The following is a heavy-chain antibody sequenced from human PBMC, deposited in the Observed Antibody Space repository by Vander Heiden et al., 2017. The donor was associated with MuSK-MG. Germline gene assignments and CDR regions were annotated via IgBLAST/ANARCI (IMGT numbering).Heavy chain of an antibody. CDR1: GGSISSGGYY. Sequence: QVQLQESGPGLVKPSQTLSLTCTVSGGSISSGGYYWSWIRQHPGKGLEWIGYIYYSGSNYYNPSLKSRVTISVDTSKNQFSLKLSSVTAADTAVYYCARDGAAMVRGVGFDPWGQGTLVTVSS. V-gene: IGHV4-31*03. CDR2: IYYSGSN. D-gene: IGHD3-10*01. J-gene: IGHJ5*02. CDR3: ARDGAAMVRGVGFDP.